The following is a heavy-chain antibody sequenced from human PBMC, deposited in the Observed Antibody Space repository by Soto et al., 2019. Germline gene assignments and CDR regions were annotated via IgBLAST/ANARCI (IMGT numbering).Heavy chain of an antibody. V-gene: IGHV1-24*01. D-gene: IGHD5-18*01. J-gene: IGHJ4*02. CDR1: GYTLTELS. Sequence: ASLKVSCKVSGYTLTELSMHWVRQAPGKGLEWMGGFDPEDGETIYAQKFQGRVTMTEDTSTDTAYMELSSLRSEDTAVYYCATPRRYNYGPLFDYWGQGTLVTVSS. CDR2: FDPEDGET. CDR3: ATPRRYNYGPLFDY.